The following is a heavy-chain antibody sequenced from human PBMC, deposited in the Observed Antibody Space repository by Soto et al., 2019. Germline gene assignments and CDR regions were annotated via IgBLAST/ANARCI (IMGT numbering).Heavy chain of an antibody. CDR3: ARDLENCGGECSSAFDI. V-gene: IGHV3-74*01. J-gene: IGHJ3*02. CDR2: INSDGSIT. CDR1: GFTFSLSW. D-gene: IGHD2-21*01. Sequence: EAQLEESGGGLVQPGGSLRLSCAASGFTFSLSWMHWVRQGPGNGPVWVSRINSDGSITTYADSVKGRFTISRDNAKKTLYLQMNSLTAADTAVYYCARDLENCGGECSSAFDIWGQGTMVTVSS.